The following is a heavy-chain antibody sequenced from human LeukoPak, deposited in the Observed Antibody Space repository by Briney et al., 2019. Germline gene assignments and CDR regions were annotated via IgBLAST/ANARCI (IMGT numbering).Heavy chain of an antibody. J-gene: IGHJ5*02. CDR1: GGSISSYY. Sequence: SETLSLTCTVSGGSISSYYWSWIRQPAGKGLEWIGHIYHSGSTYRNPSLKSRVTMSVDRSKNQFSLNLSSVDVADTAVYYCARGYHPYDTLTWFDPWGQGTLVTVSS. V-gene: IGHV4-4*07. D-gene: IGHD3-9*01. CDR2: IYHSGST. CDR3: ARGYHPYDTLTWFDP.